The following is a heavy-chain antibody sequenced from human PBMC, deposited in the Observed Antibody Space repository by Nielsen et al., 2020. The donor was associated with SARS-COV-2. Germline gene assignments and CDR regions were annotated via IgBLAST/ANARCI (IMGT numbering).Heavy chain of an antibody. CDR2: ISGSGGST. J-gene: IGHJ6*02. D-gene: IGHD5-12*01. CDR3: ASDDSGYDDYGMDV. Sequence: GGSLRLSCAASGFTFSSYAMSWVRQAPGKGLEWVSAISGSGGSTYYADSVKGRFTISRDNSKNTLYLQMNSLRAEDTAVYYCASDDSGYDDYGMDVWGQGTTVTVSS. CDR1: GFTFSSYA. V-gene: IGHV3-23*01.